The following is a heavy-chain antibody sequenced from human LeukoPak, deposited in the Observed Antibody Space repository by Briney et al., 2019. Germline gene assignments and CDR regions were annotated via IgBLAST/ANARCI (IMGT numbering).Heavy chain of an antibody. CDR1: GFTFSDYY. V-gene: IGHV3-11*05. CDR3: ARAYCGGDCSPFDY. D-gene: IGHD2-21*02. CDR2: ISSSSSYT. J-gene: IGHJ4*02. Sequence: PGGSLRLSCAASGFTFSDYYMSWIRHAPGKGLEWGSYISSSSSYTNYADSVKGRFTISRDNAKNSLYLQMNSLRAEDTAVYYCARAYCGGDCSPFDYWGQGTLVTVSS.